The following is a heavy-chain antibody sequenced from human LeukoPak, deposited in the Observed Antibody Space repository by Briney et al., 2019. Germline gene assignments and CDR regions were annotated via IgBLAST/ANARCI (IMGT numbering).Heavy chain of an antibody. Sequence: SETLSLTCTVSGGSISSYYWSWIRQPPGKGLEWIGYIYYSGSTNYNPSLKSRVTISVDTSKNQFSLKLSSVTAADTAVYYCARGQQWLVKWYFDLWGRGNLVTVSS. CDR3: ARGQQWLVKWYFDL. J-gene: IGHJ2*01. D-gene: IGHD6-19*01. CDR2: IYYSGST. CDR1: GGSISSYY. V-gene: IGHV4-59*01.